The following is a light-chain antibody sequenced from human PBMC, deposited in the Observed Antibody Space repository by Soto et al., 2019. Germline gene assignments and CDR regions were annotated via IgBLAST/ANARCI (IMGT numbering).Light chain of an antibody. J-gene: IGLJ1*01. Sequence: QSALTQPASVSGSPGQSITISCTGTSSDVGDYNYVSWYQQHPGKVPKLMIFEVSNRPSGISNRFSGSKSGNTASLTISGLQTDDEAHYYCCSYTTTSARVFGTGTKLTV. V-gene: IGLV2-14*01. CDR1: SSDVGDYNY. CDR3: CSYTTTSARV. CDR2: EVS.